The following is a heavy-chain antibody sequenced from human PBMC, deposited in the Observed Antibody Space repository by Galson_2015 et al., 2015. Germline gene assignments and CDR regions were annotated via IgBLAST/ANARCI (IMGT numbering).Heavy chain of an antibody. J-gene: IGHJ3*02. Sequence: SLRLSCAASGFTFSSCNMHWVRQAPGKGLEWVAVISYDGGTKYYVDSVKGRFTISRDNSKNTLHLQVNSLRAEDTAVYYCARWSGVAFDIWGQGTMVTVSS. CDR2: ISYDGGTK. V-gene: IGHV3-30*03. CDR3: ARWSGVAFDI. D-gene: IGHD3-10*01. CDR1: GFTFSSCN.